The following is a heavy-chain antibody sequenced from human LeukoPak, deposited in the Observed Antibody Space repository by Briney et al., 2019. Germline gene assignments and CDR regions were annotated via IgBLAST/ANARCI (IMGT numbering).Heavy chain of an antibody. J-gene: IGHJ4*02. CDR1: GYSISSAYY. V-gene: IGHV4-38-2*02. D-gene: IGHD1-14*01. CDR2: IYHSGST. CDR3: ARNPPATAELYFDY. Sequence: PSETLSLTCTVSGYSISSAYYWGFIRQPPGKGLEWIGSIYHSGSTYYNASLKSRVTISLDTSKNQFSLKLSSVTAADTAVYYCARNPPATAELYFDYWGQGTLVTVSS.